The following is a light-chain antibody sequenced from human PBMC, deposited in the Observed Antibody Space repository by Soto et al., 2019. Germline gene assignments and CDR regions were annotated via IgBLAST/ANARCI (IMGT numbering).Light chain of an antibody. Sequence: QSVLTQPASVSGSPGQSITISCTGTSSDVGGYNYVSWYQQHPGKAPKLMIYEVSNRPSGVSTRFSGSKSGNTASLTISGLQAEDGAYYCCRSYTSSSTWVFGGGTKLTVL. CDR1: SSDVGGYNY. J-gene: IGLJ3*02. CDR3: RSYTSSSTWV. V-gene: IGLV2-14*01. CDR2: EVS.